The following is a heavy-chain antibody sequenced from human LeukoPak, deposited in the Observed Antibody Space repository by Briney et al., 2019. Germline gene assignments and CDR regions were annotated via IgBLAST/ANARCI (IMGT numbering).Heavy chain of an antibody. CDR2: INHSGST. V-gene: IGHV4-34*01. D-gene: IGHD6-13*01. CDR1: GGSFSGYY. J-gene: IGHJ6*02. CDR3: ARVAYDSSSWYYYGMDV. Sequence: SETLSLICADYGGSFSGYYWSWIRQPPGKGLEWIGVINHSGSTNYNPSLKSRVTVSLDTSKNQFSLKLTSVTAADTAVYYCARVAYDSSSWYYYGMDVWGQGTTVTVSS.